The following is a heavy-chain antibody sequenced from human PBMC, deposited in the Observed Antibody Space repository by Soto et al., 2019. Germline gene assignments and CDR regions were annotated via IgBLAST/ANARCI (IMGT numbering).Heavy chain of an antibody. CDR1: GFTFSSYA. V-gene: IGHV3-23*01. Sequence: SLRLSCAASGFTFSSYAMSWVRQAPGKGLEWVSAISGSGGSTYYADSVKGRFTISRDNCKNTLYLQMNSLRAEDTAVYYCAKVYDFWSGYSFDYRGRGTLGTVCS. J-gene: IGHJ4*02. CDR2: ISGSGGST. CDR3: AKVYDFWSGYSFDY. D-gene: IGHD3-3*01.